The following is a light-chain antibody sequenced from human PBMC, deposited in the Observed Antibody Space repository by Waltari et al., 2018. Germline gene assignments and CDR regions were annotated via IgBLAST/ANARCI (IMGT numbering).Light chain of an antibody. CDR2: DVS. CDR3: SSYISSSTLEL. CDR1: RSDVGGYNY. Sequence: QSALTQPASVSGSPGQSITISCTGTRSDVGGYNYVSWYQQHPGKAPKLMIYDVSNRPSGVSNRFSGSKSGNTASLTISWLQAEDEADYYCSSYISSSTLELFGGGTSLTVL. J-gene: IGLJ2*01. V-gene: IGLV2-14*03.